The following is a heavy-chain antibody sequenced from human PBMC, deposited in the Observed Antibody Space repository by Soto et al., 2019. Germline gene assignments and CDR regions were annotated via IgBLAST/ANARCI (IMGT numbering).Heavy chain of an antibody. CDR2: IYYSGST. CDR3: RKVINTHWYFDL. D-gene: IGHD3-16*02. Sequence: PSEPLSLTCAVSGGSISSGDYYWSWIRQPPGKGLEWIGYIYYSGSTYYNPSLKSRVTISVDTSKNQFSLKLSSVTAADTAVYYCRKVINTHWYFDLWGRGTLVTVSS. J-gene: IGHJ2*01. CDR1: GGSISSGDYY. V-gene: IGHV4-30-4*08.